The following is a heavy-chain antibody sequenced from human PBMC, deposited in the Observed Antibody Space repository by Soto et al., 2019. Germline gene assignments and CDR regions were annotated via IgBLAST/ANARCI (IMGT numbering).Heavy chain of an antibody. CDR2: ILYSGST. J-gene: IGHJ3*01. V-gene: IGHV4-39*01. CDR1: GDTISSSGFY. D-gene: IGHD4-17*01. Sequence: SETLSLTCTASGDTISSSGFYWGWIRQPPGRGLEWIGNILYSGSTYYNPSLKSRVTISVDTSRNQFSLKLSSVTAADTAVYYCARRTDYGDYSDAFDVWGHGSMVTVSS. CDR3: ARRTDYGDYSDAFDV.